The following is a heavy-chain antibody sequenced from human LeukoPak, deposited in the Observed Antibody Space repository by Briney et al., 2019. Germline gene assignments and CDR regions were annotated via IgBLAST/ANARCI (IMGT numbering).Heavy chain of an antibody. CDR3: ARHLGPGWHAMDV. CDR1: GGSVSSYF. CDR2: VYSRGST. J-gene: IGHJ6*02. D-gene: IGHD2-15*01. Sequence: KSSETLSLTCTVSGGSVSSYFWSWLRQPPGKGLEWIGYVYSRGSTSYTPSLQSRVTISVDTSKPPFSLRLSSVPAADTAVYYCARHLGPGWHAMDVWGQGTTVTVSS. V-gene: IGHV4-59*08.